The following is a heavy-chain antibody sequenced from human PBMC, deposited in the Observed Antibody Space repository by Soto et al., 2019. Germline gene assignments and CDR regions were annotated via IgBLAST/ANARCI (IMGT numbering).Heavy chain of an antibody. CDR1: GFIFSNAW. D-gene: IGHD6-6*01. CDR3: ATHRYSSSSPVLSLTVTLYYYGMDV. Sequence: GGSLRLSCAASGFIFSNAWINWVRQAPGKGLEWVGRIKSKADGGTTDYADPVKGRFAISRDNSKNTLYLEMSSLRTEDTAVYYCATHRYSSSSPVLSLTVTLYYYGMDVWGQGTTVTVPS. V-gene: IGHV3-15*07. CDR2: IKSKADGGTT. J-gene: IGHJ6*02.